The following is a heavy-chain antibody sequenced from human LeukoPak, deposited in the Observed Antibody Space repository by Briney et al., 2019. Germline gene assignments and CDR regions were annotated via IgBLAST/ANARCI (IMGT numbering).Heavy chain of an antibody. J-gene: IGHJ4*02. D-gene: IGHD5-18*01. CDR2: INHSGST. CDR3: ARLWIQKGYDY. CDR1: GGSFSGYY. Sequence: PSETLSLTCAVYGGSFSGYYWSWIRQPPGKGLEWIGEINHSGSTNYNPSLKSRVTISVDTSKNQFSLKLSSVTAADTAVYYCARLWIQKGYDYWGQGTLVTVSS. V-gene: IGHV4-34*01.